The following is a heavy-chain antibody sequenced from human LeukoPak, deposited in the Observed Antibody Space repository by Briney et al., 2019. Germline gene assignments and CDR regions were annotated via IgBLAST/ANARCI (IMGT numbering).Heavy chain of an antibody. CDR3: ATPGLYYYDSSSRYAFDI. V-gene: IGHV1-2*06. D-gene: IGHD3-22*01. CDR2: INPNRGGT. J-gene: IGHJ3*02. Sequence: GASVKVSCKASGYTFTGYYMHWVRQAPGQGLEWMGRINPNRGGTNYAQKFQGRVTMTRDTSISTAYMELSRLRSDDTAVYYCATPGLYYYDSSSRYAFDIWGQGTMVTVSS. CDR1: GYTFTGYY.